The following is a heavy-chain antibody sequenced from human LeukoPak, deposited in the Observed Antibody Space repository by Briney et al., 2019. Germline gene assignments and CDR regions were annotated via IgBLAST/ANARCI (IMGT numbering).Heavy chain of an antibody. CDR1: GYTFTGYY. CDR2: INPNSGGT. Sequence: ASVKVSCKASGYTFTGYYMHWVRQAPGQGLEWMGWINPNSGGTNYAQKFQGRVTMTRDTSISTAYMELSRLRSDDTAVYYCARAPGYCSSTSCRNWFDPWGQGTLVTVSS. V-gene: IGHV1-2*02. D-gene: IGHD2-2*01. CDR3: ARAPGYCSSTSCRNWFDP. J-gene: IGHJ5*02.